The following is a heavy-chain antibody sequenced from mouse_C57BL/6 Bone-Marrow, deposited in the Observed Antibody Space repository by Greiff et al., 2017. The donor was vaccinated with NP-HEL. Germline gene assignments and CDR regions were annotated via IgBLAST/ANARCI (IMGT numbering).Heavy chain of an antibody. CDR2: INPSSGYT. CDR3: ARFPGFAY. Sequence: VMLVESGAELAKPGASVKLSCKASGYTFTSYWMHWVKQRPGQGLEWIGYINPSSGYTKYNQKFKDKATLTADKSSGTAYMQLSSLTYEDSAVYYCARFPGFAYWGQGTLVTVSA. J-gene: IGHJ3*01. CDR1: GYTFTSYW. V-gene: IGHV1-7*01.